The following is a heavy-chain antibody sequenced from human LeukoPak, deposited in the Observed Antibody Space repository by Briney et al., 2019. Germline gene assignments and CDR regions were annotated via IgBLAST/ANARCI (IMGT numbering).Heavy chain of an antibody. CDR3: ARDSSVATTRHYYYYMDV. J-gene: IGHJ6*03. V-gene: IGHV3-30*04. Sequence: PGGSLRLSCAASGFTFSSYAMHWVRQAPGKGLEWVAVISYDGSNKYYADSVKGRFTVSRDNSKNTLYLQMNSLRAEDTAVYYCARDSSVATTRHYYYYMDVWGKGTTVTVSS. CDR2: ISYDGSNK. D-gene: IGHD5-12*01. CDR1: GFTFSSYA.